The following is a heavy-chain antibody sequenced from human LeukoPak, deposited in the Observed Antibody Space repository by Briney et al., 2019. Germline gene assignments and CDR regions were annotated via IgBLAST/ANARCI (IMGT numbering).Heavy chain of an antibody. CDR1: GDSISSYY. CDR3: ARDRGTGIDY. Sequence: SETLSLTCTVSGDSISSYYWSWIRQPPGKGLEWIGYIYYNGRTNYTPSLKSRVTISLDTSKTQFSLKLSSVTAADTAVYYCARDRGTGIDYWGQGALVTVSS. D-gene: IGHD3-10*01. CDR2: IYYNGRT. J-gene: IGHJ4*02. V-gene: IGHV4-59*01.